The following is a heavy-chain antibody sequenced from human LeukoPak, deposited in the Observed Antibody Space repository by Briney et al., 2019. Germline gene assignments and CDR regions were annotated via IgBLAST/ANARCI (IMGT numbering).Heavy chain of an antibody. J-gene: IGHJ5*02. V-gene: IGHV4-39*07. D-gene: IGHD5-12*01. CDR1: GGSIRSLGYS. Sequence: SETLSLTCSVSGGSIRSLGYSWGWIRQPPGKGLEWIASMYYTGTTYYNPSLKSRVTMTVDTSKNQFSLNLTSVTAADTAVFYCARSVSAYAGRGWFDPWGQGTLVTVSS. CDR3: ARSVSAYAGRGWFDP. CDR2: MYYTGTT.